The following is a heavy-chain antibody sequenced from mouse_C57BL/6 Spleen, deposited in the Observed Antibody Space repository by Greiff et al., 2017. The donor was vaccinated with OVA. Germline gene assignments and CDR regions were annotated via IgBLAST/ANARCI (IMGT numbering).Heavy chain of an antibody. J-gene: IGHJ2*01. CDR2: INPNNGGT. D-gene: IGHD2-4*01. CDR3: AREGGDYDYFDY. Sequence: VQLQQSGPELVKPGASVKMSCKASGYTFTDYNMHWVKQSHGKSLEWIGYINPNNGGTSYNQKFKGKATLTVNKASSTAYMELRSLTSEDSAVYYCAREGGDYDYFDYWGQGTTLTVSS. V-gene: IGHV1-22*01. CDR1: GYTFTDYN.